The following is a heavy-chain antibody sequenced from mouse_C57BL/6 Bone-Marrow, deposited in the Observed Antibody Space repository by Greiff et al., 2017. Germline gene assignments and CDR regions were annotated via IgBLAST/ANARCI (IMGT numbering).Heavy chain of an antibody. Sequence: VQLQQSGAELVRPGSSVKLSCKASGYTFTSYWMHWVKQRPIQGLEWIGNIDPSDSETHYNQKFKDKATLTVDKSSSTAYMQLSSLTSEDSAVYYCARRDYDDRAWFAYWGQGTLVTVSA. V-gene: IGHV1-52*01. CDR2: IDPSDSET. CDR3: ARRDYDDRAWFAY. CDR1: GYTFTSYW. D-gene: IGHD2-4*01. J-gene: IGHJ3*01.